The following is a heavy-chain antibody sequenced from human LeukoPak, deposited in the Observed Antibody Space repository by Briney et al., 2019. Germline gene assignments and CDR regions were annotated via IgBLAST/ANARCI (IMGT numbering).Heavy chain of an antibody. CDR1: GFTVSSNY. CDR3: ARDQGLDAFDI. CDR2: IYSGGST. Sequence: AGGSLRLSCAASGFTVSSNYMSWVRQAPGKGLEWVSVIYSGGSTYYTDSVKGRFTISRDNSKNTLYLQMNSLRAEDTAVYYCARDQGLDAFDIWGQGTMVTVSS. V-gene: IGHV3-66*01. J-gene: IGHJ3*02.